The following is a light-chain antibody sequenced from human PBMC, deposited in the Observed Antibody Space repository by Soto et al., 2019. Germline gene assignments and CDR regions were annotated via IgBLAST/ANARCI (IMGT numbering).Light chain of an antibody. Sequence: DIQMTQSPSTLSASVGDRVTITCRASQSLGDWLAWYQQKPGTAPRLLIYRASSLEHGVPSRFSGSESGTEFTLTISSLQPGDFATYYCQQYSDYPLTFGGGTKVEIK. CDR3: QQYSDYPLT. CDR1: QSLGDW. CDR2: RAS. V-gene: IGKV1-5*03. J-gene: IGKJ4*01.